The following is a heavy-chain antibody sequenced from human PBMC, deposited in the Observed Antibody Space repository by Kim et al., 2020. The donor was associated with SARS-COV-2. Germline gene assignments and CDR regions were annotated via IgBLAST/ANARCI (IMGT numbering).Heavy chain of an antibody. J-gene: IGHJ4*02. CDR3: TTDSYYVWGSYRQDFDY. V-gene: IGHV3-15*01. CDR1: GFTFSNAW. Sequence: GGSPRLSCAASGFTFSNAWMSWVRQAPGKGLEWVGRIKSKTDGGTTDYAAPVKGRFTISRDDSKNTLYLQMNSLKTEDTAVYYCTTDSYYVWGSYRQDFDYWGQGTLVTVSS. CDR2: IKSKTDGGTT. D-gene: IGHD3-16*02.